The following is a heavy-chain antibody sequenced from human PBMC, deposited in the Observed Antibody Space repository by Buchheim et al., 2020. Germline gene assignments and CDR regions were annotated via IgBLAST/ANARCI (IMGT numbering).Heavy chain of an antibody. V-gene: IGHV3-23*01. CDR1: GFTFSSYA. J-gene: IGHJ4*02. Sequence: EVQLLESGGGLVQPGGSLRLSCAASGFTFSSYAMSWVRQAPGKGLEWVSAISGSGGSTYYADSVKGRFTISRDNSKNTLYLKMKSLRAEDTAVYYCAKELPQGHIVVVTAIQQSSGYFDYWGQGTL. D-gene: IGHD2-21*02. CDR2: ISGSGGST. CDR3: AKELPQGHIVVVTAIQQSSGYFDY.